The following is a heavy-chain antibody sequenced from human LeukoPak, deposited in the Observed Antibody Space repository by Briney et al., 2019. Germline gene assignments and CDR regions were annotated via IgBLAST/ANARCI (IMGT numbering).Heavy chain of an antibody. Sequence: HPGGSLRLSCAASGFTFSSYEMNWVRQAPGQGLEWVSYISSSGSTIYYADSVKGRFTISRDNAKNSLYLQMNSLRAEDTAVYYCAREPNPLYYYGMDVWGQGTTVTVSS. CDR2: ISSSGSTI. CDR1: GFTFSSYE. J-gene: IGHJ6*02. CDR3: AREPNPLYYYGMDV. V-gene: IGHV3-48*03.